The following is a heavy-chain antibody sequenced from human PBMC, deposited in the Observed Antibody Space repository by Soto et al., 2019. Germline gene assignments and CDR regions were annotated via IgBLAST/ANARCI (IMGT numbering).Heavy chain of an antibody. CDR2: ISWNGGST. CDR1: GFTFGDYS. Sequence: GGSLRLSCTASGFTFGDYSMEWVRQAPGKGLEWVSLISWNGGSTAYAGSVKGRFTISRDNNKNSLYLQMNSLRPEDTAMYYCAKDHDSSRWSSGLDYWGQGALVTVSS. D-gene: IGHD6-13*01. V-gene: IGHV3-43*01. J-gene: IGHJ4*02. CDR3: AKDHDSSRWSSGLDY.